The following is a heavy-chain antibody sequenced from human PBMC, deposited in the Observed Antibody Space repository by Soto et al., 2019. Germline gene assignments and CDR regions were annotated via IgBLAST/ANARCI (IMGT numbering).Heavy chain of an antibody. J-gene: IGHJ4*01. D-gene: IGHD3-16*01. V-gene: IGHV1-24*01. CDR2: FDPEEGET. Sequence: ASVKVSCKVSGYTLSDFSIHWVRQAPGKGLEWMGGFDPEEGETIYAQKFQGRVIMTEDTSTDTAYMELSSLRSEDTAVYYCATVAVQVGWFRSDYVPQFDYWGQGTLVTPSS. CDR1: GYTLSDFS. CDR3: ATVAVQVGWFRSDYVPQFDY.